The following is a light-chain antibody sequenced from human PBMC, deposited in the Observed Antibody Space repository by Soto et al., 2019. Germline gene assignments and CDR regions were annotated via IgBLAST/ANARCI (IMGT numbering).Light chain of an antibody. V-gene: IGKV1-33*01. Sequence: DSQMTQSPSSLSASVGDRVTITCRASQTISTYLNWYQQQPGKAPKVLIYDASKLQTGVPSRFSGRGSGKDFTFTISSLQPDDSGTYYCQQFYDLPITFGQGTRLEIK. CDR2: DAS. J-gene: IGKJ5*01. CDR3: QQFYDLPIT. CDR1: QTISTY.